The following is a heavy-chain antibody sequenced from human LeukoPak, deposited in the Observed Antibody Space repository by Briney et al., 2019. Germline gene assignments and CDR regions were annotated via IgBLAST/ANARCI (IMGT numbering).Heavy chain of an antibody. CDR1: GGSISSGDFC. CDR2: IYYSGST. J-gene: IGHJ4*02. D-gene: IGHD6-13*01. CDR3: ARDLLYSSPGFDY. Sequence: SQTLSLTCTAFGGSISSGDFCWSWIRQPPGKGLEWIGYIYYSGSTYYNPSLKSRVTISVDTSKNQFSLKLSSVTAADTAVYYCARDLLYSSPGFDYWGQGTLVTVSS. V-gene: IGHV4-30-4*08.